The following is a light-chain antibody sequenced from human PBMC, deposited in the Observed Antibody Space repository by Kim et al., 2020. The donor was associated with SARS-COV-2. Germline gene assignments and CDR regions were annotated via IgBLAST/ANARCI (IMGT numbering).Light chain of an antibody. Sequence: ERATLSCRASQSVSSSYLAWYQQNPGQAPRLLIYGASSRATGIPDRFSGSGSGTDFTLTISRLEPEDFAVYYCQQYGSSPPLTFGGGTKVDIK. CDR3: QQYGSSPPLT. CDR2: GAS. CDR1: QSVSSSY. J-gene: IGKJ4*01. V-gene: IGKV3-20*01.